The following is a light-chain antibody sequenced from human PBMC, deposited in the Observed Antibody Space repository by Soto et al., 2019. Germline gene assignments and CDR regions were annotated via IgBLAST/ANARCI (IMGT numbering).Light chain of an antibody. Sequence: QSALTQPASVSGSPGQSITISCTGTSSDVGSYNLVSWYQQHPGKAPKLMIYEVSKRPSGVSNRFASSKSGNTASLTISGLQAEDEADYYCCSYEGSRTLFGGGTKLTVL. CDR2: EVS. CDR3: CSYEGSRTL. J-gene: IGLJ2*01. V-gene: IGLV2-23*02. CDR1: SSDVGSYNL.